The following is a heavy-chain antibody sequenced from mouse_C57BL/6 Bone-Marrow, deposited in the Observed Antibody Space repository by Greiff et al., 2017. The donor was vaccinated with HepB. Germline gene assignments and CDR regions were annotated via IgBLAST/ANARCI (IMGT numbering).Heavy chain of an antibody. J-gene: IGHJ4*01. CDR3: ARYYPGTRDYYAMDY. CDR2: IRNKANGYTT. Sequence: DVMLVESGGGLVQPGGSLSLSCAASGFTFTDYYMSWVRQPPGKALEWLGFIRNKANGYTTEYSASVKGRFTISRDNSQSILYLQMNALRAEDSATYYGARYYPGTRDYYAMDYWGQGTSVAVSS. CDR1: GFTFTDYY. D-gene: IGHD4-1*01. V-gene: IGHV7-3*01.